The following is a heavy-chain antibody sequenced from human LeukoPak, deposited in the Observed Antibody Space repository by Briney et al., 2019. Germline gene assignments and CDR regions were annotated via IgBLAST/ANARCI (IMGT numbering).Heavy chain of an antibody. V-gene: IGHV1-69*05. CDR1: GGTFSSYA. J-gene: IGHJ6*02. Sequence: ASVKVSCKASGGTFSSYAISWVRQAPGQGLEWMGGIIPIFGTANYAQKFQGRVTMTRNTSISTAYMELSSLRSEDTAVYYCARAPLYYYYGMDVWGQGTTVTVSS. CDR3: ARAPLYYYYGMDV. CDR2: IIPIFGTA.